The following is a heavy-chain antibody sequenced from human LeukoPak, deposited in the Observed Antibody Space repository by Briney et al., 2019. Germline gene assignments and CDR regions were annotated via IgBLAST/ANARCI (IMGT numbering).Heavy chain of an antibody. CDR3: ARLVGGGRAIFY. V-gene: IGHV4-39*01. CDR2: IYYSGST. CDR1: GGSISSSSYY. J-gene: IGHJ4*02. Sequence: SETLSLTCTVSGGSISSSSYYWGWIRQPPGKGLEWIGSIYYSGSTYYNPSLKSRVTISVDTPKNQFSLKLSSVTAADTAVYYCARLVGGGRAIFYWGQGTLVTVSS. D-gene: IGHD3-10*01.